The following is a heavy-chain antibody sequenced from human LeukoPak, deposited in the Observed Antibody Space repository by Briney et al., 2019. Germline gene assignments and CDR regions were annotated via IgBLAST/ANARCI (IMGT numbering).Heavy chain of an antibody. CDR2: IYSGGST. D-gene: IGHD6-25*01. J-gene: IGHJ6*02. Sequence: PGGSLRLSCAASGFTVSSNYMSWVRQAPGKGLEWVSVIYSGGSTYYADSVKGRFTISRDNSKNTLYLQMNSLRAEDTAVYYCAILASSGRDYYYYYGMDVWGQGTTVTVSS. V-gene: IGHV3-66*01. CDR3: AILASSGRDYYYYYGMDV. CDR1: GFTVSSNY.